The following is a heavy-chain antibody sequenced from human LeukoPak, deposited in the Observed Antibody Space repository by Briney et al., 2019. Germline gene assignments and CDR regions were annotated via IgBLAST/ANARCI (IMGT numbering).Heavy chain of an antibody. J-gene: IGHJ6*03. Sequence: GGSLRLSCAASGFTFTSNAVSWVRQGPGKGLEWVSTISASGGSIHYAGSVKGRFTISRDISKNTLYLQMNSLRAEDTAVYHCAIEYYYYMDVWGKGTTVTVSS. CDR2: ISASGGSI. V-gene: IGHV3-23*01. CDR1: GFTFTSNA. CDR3: AIEYYYYMDV.